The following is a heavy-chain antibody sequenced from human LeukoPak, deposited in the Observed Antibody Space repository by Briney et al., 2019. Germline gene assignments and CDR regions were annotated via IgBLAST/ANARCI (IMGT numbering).Heavy chain of an antibody. D-gene: IGHD3-3*01. CDR2: ISSSSSYI. CDR3: ARDQTYINFWSRDCFDY. J-gene: IGHJ4*02. CDR1: GFTFSSYE. Sequence: PGGSLRLSCAASGFTFSSYEMNWVRQAPGKGLEWVSSISSSSSYIYYADSVKGRFTISRDNAKNSLYLQMNSLRAEDTAVYYCARDQTYINFWSRDCFDYWGQGTLVTVSS. V-gene: IGHV3-21*01.